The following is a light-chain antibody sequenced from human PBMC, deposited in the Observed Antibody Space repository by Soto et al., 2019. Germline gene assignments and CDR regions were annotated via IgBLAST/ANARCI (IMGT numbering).Light chain of an antibody. V-gene: IGKV1-39*01. Sequence: DIPMTQSPSSLSASVGDRVTITCRASQSISSYLNWYQQKPGKAPRLLIYAASSLQSGVPSRFSGSGSVTDFTLTISSLQPEDFAIYYCQQSYSTPITFGQGTRLEI. CDR2: AAS. CDR1: QSISSY. J-gene: IGKJ5*01. CDR3: QQSYSTPIT.